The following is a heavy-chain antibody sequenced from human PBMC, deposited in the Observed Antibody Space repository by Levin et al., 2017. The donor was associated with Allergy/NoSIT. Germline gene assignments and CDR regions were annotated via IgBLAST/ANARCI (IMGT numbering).Heavy chain of an antibody. J-gene: IGHJ4*02. V-gene: IGHV4-30-4*01. CDR1: GGSINSDDDY. CDR3: ARGVGVKSGALPERYYFDY. Sequence: SETLSLTCTVSGGSINSDDDYWSWVRQPPGKGLEWIGFVYYSRSTYYNPSLRSRVSISKDTSDNRFSLRLTSVTAADTAVYFCARGVGVKSGALPERYYFDYWGQGHQVTVSP. CDR2: VYYSRST. D-gene: IGHD1-26*01.